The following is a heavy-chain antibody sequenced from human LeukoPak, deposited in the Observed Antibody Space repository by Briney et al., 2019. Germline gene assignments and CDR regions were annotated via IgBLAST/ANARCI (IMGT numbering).Heavy chain of an antibody. D-gene: IGHD7-27*01. Sequence: ASVKASCKASGYTFTSYDFNWVRQATGQRPEWMGWMSPNSGDTGYAQKFQDRVTMTRNTSISTAYMELSSLRSDVTAVYYCARGPPNWGYDYWGPGTLVTVSS. CDR1: GYTFTSYD. J-gene: IGHJ4*02. V-gene: IGHV1-8*01. CDR2: MSPNSGDT. CDR3: ARGPPNWGYDY.